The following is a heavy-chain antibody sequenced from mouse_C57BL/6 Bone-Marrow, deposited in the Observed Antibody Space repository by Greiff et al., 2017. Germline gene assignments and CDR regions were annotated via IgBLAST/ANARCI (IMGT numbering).Heavy chain of an antibody. CDR3: AREYGTTVVHYYAMDY. Sequence: QVTLKESGPGILQPSQTLSLTCSFSGFSLSTFGMGVGWIRQPSGKGLEWLAHIWWDDDKYYNPALKSRLTISKDTSKNQVFLKIANVDTADPATYYCAREYGTTVVHYYAMDYWGQGTSVTVSS. CDR1: GFSLSTFGMG. CDR2: IWWDDDK. V-gene: IGHV8-8*01. D-gene: IGHD1-1*01. J-gene: IGHJ4*01.